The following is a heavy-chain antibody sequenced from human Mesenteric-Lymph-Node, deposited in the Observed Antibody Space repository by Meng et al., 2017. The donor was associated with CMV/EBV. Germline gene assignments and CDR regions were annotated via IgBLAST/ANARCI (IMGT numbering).Heavy chain of an antibody. CDR1: CSSIGCGSS. CDR2: VHYPGSI. Sequence: SGKRMVQACEALHLTCPVSCSSIGCGSSRGWLAQFRGRGLERIGGVHYPGSIYYSPSHKCPVTVYVDPSMTAFTLRRTSVTAANTVVYYCTRPFSSWQSPRLDPFGAWGQETLVTVSS. V-gene: IGHV4-38-2*01. CDR3: TRPFSSWQSPRLDPFGA. D-gene: IGHD3-3*02. J-gene: IGHJ5*02.